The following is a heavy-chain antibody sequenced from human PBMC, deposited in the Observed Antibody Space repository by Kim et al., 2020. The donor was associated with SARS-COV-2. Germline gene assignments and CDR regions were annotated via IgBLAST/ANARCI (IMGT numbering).Heavy chain of an antibody. Sequence: GGSLRLSCAASGFTFSSYAMSWVRQAPGKWLEWVSAISGSGGSTYYADSVKGRFTISRDNSKNTLYLQMNSLRAEDTAVYYCAKGRGFYGSGSYSSPFYYYMDVWGKGTTVTVSS. D-gene: IGHD3-10*01. V-gene: IGHV3-23*01. CDR1: GFTFSSYA. CDR3: AKGRGFYGSGSYSSPFYYYMDV. J-gene: IGHJ6*03. CDR2: ISGSGGST.